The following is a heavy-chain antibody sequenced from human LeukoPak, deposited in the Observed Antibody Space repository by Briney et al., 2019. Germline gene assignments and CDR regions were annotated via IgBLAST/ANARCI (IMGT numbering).Heavy chain of an antibody. CDR1: GGSISSSNYY. J-gene: IGHJ5*02. D-gene: IGHD5-24*01. V-gene: IGHV4-39*07. CDR2: IYYNGST. Sequence: PSETLSLTCTVSGGSISSSNYYWGWIRQPPGKGLEWIGTIYYNGSTYYNPSLKNRVTISIDTSKNQFSLKLNSVTAADTAVYYCARAGNLRWAYSWFDPWGQGTLVTVSS. CDR3: ARAGNLRWAYSWFDP.